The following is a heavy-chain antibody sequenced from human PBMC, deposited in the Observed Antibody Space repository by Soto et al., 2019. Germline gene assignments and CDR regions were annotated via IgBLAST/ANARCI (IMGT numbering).Heavy chain of an antibody. CDR2: INHSGST. CDR1: GGSFSGYY. Sequence: SETLSLTCAVYGGSFSGYYWSWIRQPPGKGLEWIGEINHSGSTNYNPSLKSRVTISVDTSKNQFSLKLSSVTAADTAVNYCARFVWYDYVWGSYRYPPRSYYFDYWGQGTLVTVSS. D-gene: IGHD3-16*02. V-gene: IGHV4-34*01. CDR3: ARFVWYDYVWGSYRYPPRSYYFDY. J-gene: IGHJ4*02.